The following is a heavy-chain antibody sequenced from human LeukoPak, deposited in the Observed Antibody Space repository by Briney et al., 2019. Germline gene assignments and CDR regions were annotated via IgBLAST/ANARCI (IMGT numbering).Heavy chain of an antibody. D-gene: IGHD3-10*01. J-gene: IGHJ4*02. V-gene: IGHV3-23*01. CDR2: ISGSGGST. CDR3: GNRASEFYFGWGSYYIDY. Sequence: GGSLRLSCAASGFTFSSYAMSWVRQAPGKGLEWVSAISGSGGSTYYADSVKGRFTISRDNSKNTLYLQMNSLRAEDTAVYYCGNRASEFYFGWGSYYIDYWGQGTLVTVSS. CDR1: GFTFSSYA.